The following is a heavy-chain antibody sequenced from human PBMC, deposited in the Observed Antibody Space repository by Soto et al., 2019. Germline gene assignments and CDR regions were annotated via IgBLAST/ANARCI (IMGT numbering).Heavy chain of an antibody. CDR2: IYYSGST. CDR1: GYSISSGGYY. D-gene: IGHD3-3*01. Sequence: SETLSLTCTFSGYSISSGGYYWSWIRQHPGKGLEWIGYIYYSGSTYYTPSLNSRATISVDTSTNQFSLTLSSVTAADTAVYYCVRDQGGNYDFWIGWGNWFDPWGQGTLVTVSS. V-gene: IGHV4-31*03. CDR3: VRDQGGNYDFWIGWGNWFDP. J-gene: IGHJ5*02.